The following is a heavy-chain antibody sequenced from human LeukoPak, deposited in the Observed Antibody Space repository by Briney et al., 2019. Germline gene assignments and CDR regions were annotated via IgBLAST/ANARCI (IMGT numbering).Heavy chain of an antibody. Sequence: PGGALRLSCAAPGLTFRNYAMSWGRQGPGEGVEWGSVICGSGVNTYYADSVKGRVTISRDNSKNTLFLQMNSLRAAGTALYYREKGMGGINPYHWFDPWGQGPLVTVST. V-gene: IGHV3-23*01. CDR2: ICGSGVNT. CDR1: GLTFRNYA. J-gene: IGHJ5*02. CDR3: EKGMGGINPYHWFDP. D-gene: IGHD1-26*01.